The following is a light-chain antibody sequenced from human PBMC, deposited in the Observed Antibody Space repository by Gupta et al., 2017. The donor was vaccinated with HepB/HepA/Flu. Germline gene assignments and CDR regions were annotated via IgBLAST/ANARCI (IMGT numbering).Light chain of an antibody. CDR3: QVWDRHDDVHV. CDR1: NIGDKV. Sequence: SALTQPPSMSVAPGQTARITCGGNNIGDKVVHWYQKGPAQAPLLVIYSNTDRPSGISERLSASNAGTTATLTITRVEAGDEADYYCQVWDRHDDVHVFGGGTKLTVV. J-gene: IGLJ3*02. V-gene: IGLV3-21*01. CDR2: SNT.